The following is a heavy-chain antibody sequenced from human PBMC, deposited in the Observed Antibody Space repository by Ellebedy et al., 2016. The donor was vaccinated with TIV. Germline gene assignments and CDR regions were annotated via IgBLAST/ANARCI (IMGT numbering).Heavy chain of an antibody. CDR2: ISWNSGSI. J-gene: IGHJ4*02. CDR1: GSTFDDYA. D-gene: IGHD3-9*01. V-gene: IGHV3-9*01. CDR3: ARGWYYDIFPPRSNFDY. Sequence: PGGSLRLSCAASGSTFDDYAMHWVRQAPGKGLEWVSGISWNSGSIGYADSVKGRFTTSRDNAENSLYLQMNSLRAEDTAVYYCARGWYYDIFPPRSNFDYWGQGTLVTVSS.